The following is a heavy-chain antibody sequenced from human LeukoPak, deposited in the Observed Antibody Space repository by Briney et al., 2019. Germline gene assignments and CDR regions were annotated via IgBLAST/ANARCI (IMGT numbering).Heavy chain of an antibody. D-gene: IGHD2-2*01. CDR1: GGTFSSYA. CDR2: IIPIFGTA. Sequence: SVKVSCKASGGTFSSYAISWVRQAPGQGLEWMGGIIPIFGTANYAQKFQGRVTITTDESTSTAYMELSSLRSEDTAVYYCASRYCSSTSCYSTAFDYWGQGTLVTVSS. CDR3: ASRYCSSTSCYSTAFDY. V-gene: IGHV1-69*05. J-gene: IGHJ4*02.